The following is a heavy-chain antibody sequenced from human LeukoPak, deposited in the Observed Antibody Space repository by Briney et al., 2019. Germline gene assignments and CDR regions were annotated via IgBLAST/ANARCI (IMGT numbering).Heavy chain of an antibody. CDR3: ARVLDYYYYMDV. D-gene: IGHD3-3*01. CDR1: GGTFSSYA. Sequence: GSPVKVSCKASGGTFSSYAISWVRQAPGQGLEWMGGIIPIFGTANYAQKFQGRVTITTDESTSTAYMELSSLRSEDTAVYYCARVLDYYYYMDVWGKGTTVTVSS. J-gene: IGHJ6*03. V-gene: IGHV1-69*05. CDR2: IIPIFGTA.